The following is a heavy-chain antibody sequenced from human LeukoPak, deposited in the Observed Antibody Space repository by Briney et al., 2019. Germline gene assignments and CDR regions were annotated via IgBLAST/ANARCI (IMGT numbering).Heavy chain of an antibody. Sequence: SETLSLTCTVSGDSVTSGTFYWAWLRQPPGKGLEWIATVYYTGSTYHNPSLKSRVTISIDTSKHQFSLTLRSVVAPDTALYYCARHSGSGSLSRPFDPWGQGTLVTVSS. CDR1: GDSVTSGTFY. V-gene: IGHV4-39*01. D-gene: IGHD3-10*01. J-gene: IGHJ5*02. CDR2: VYYTGST. CDR3: ARHSGSGSLSRPFDP.